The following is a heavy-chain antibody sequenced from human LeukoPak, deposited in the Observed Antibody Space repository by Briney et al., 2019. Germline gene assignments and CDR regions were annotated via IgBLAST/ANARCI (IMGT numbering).Heavy chain of an antibody. Sequence: ASVKVSCKASGGTFSSYAISWVRQAPGQGLEWMGRIIPILGIANYAQKFQGRVTITADKSTSTAHMELSSLRSEDTAVYYCARSTTRAGAGDRFDYWGQGTLVTVSS. V-gene: IGHV1-69*04. CDR2: IIPILGIA. CDR3: ARSTTRAGAGDRFDY. CDR1: GGTFSSYA. D-gene: IGHD3-16*01. J-gene: IGHJ4*02.